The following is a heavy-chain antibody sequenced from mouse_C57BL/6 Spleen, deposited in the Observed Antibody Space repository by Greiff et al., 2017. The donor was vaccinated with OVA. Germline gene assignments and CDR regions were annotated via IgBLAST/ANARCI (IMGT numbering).Heavy chain of an antibody. CDR1: GYSFTSYY. Sequence: QVQLQQSGPELVKPGASVKISCKASGYSFTSYYIHWVKQRPGQGLEWIGWIYPGSGNTKYNEKFKGKATLTADTSSSTAYMQLSSLTSEDSAVYYCARPSYGNSYFDDWGQGTTLTVSS. V-gene: IGHV1-66*01. CDR2: IYPGSGNT. D-gene: IGHD2-10*01. J-gene: IGHJ2*01. CDR3: ARPSYGNSYFDD.